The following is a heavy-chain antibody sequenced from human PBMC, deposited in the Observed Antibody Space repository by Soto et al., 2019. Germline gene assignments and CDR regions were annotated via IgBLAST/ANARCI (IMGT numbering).Heavy chain of an antibody. CDR2: IYPGDSDT. V-gene: IGHV5-51*01. J-gene: IGHJ4*02. D-gene: IGHD2-2*01. CDR1: GYSFTNYW. CDR3: ARPEGYCSSISCSHFGY. Sequence: GESLKISCKGSGYSFTNYWIGWVRQMPGKGLEWMGIIYPGDSDTRYSPSFQGQVTISADKSINTAYLQWSSLRASDTAMYYCARPEGYCSSISCSHFGYWGRGTLVTVSS.